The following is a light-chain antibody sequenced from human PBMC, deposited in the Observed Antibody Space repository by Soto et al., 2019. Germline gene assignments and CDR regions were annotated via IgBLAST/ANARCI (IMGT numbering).Light chain of an antibody. J-gene: IGKJ1*01. V-gene: IGKV3-20*01. CDR1: QSFSSSY. CDR3: QQYGSSPGT. Sequence: EIVLTQSPATLSLSPGERATLSCRASQSFSSSYLAWYQQKPGQAPRLLIYGASSRATGIPDRFSGSGSGTDFTLIISRLEPEDFAVYYCQQYGSSPGTFGQGTKV. CDR2: GAS.